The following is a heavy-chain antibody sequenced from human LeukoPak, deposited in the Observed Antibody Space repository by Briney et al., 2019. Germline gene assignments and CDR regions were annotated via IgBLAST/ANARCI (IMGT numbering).Heavy chain of an antibody. CDR3: ASVLEGYHYYGMDI. CDR1: GFSFDDYG. Sequence: GGSLRLSCAASGFSFDDYGMSWVRQAPGKGLEWVSTISGSGGSTYYADSVKGRFTISRDNSKNTLYLQMNSLRAEDTAVYYCASVLEGYHYYGMDIWGQGTTVTVSS. CDR2: ISGSGGST. D-gene: IGHD1-1*01. J-gene: IGHJ6*02. V-gene: IGHV3-23*01.